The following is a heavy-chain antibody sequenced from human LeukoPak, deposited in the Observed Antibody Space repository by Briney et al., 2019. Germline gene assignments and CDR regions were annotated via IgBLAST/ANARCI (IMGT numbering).Heavy chain of an antibody. V-gene: IGHV1-2*02. CDR3: ARYCSGGSCLKYFQH. CDR2: INPNSGGT. Sequence: ASVKVSCKASGYTFTGYYMHWVRRAPGQGLEWMGWINPNSGGTNYAQKFQGRVTMTRDTSISTAYMELSRLRSDDTAVYYCARYCSGGSCLKYFQHWGQGTLVTVSS. CDR1: GYTFTGYY. J-gene: IGHJ1*01. D-gene: IGHD2-15*01.